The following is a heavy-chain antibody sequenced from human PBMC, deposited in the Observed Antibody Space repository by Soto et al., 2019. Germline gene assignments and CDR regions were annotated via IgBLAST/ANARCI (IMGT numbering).Heavy chain of an antibody. J-gene: IGHJ3*01. D-gene: IGHD2-2*01. CDR2: IHPAGQPI. CDR1: GFTFSSSE. V-gene: IGHV3-48*03. Sequence: EVQLVESGGGLVQPGGSLRLSCVASGFTFSSSEMYWVRQAPGKGLEWVSYIHPAGQPIFYADSVKGRFTISRDNAKNSLYLQMNSLRAEETAVYYCARRGSSWGKGTMVTVSS. CDR3: ARRGSS.